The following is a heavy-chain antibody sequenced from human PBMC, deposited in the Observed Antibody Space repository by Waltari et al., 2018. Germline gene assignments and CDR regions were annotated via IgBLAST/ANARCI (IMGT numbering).Heavy chain of an antibody. CDR1: GYSFPTYW. Sequence: EVHLVQSGAEVKKPGESLRISCKGSGYSFPTYWISWVRQLPGKGLEWMGRIEPKYSYTTYSPSFKGHVTISADRSISTDYLQWGSLKASDTAMYYCAIHPSSVWSGYYFDYWGQGTRVTVSS. J-gene: IGHJ4*02. V-gene: IGHV5-10-1*03. CDR2: IEPKYSYT. D-gene: IGHD3-3*01. CDR3: AIHPSSVWSGYYFDY.